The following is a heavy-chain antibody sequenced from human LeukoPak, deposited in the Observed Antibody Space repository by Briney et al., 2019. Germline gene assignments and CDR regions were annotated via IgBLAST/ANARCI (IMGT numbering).Heavy chain of an antibody. Sequence: GGSLRLSCEASGFSFSTSWMIWVRQAPGKGLEWVANIRGDGRQKHYLDSVKGRFTISRDNGKNSLYLQMNSLRAEDTAVYYCTRDRNYGDLGYDAFDIWGQGTMVTVSS. D-gene: IGHD4-17*01. CDR1: GFSFSTSW. CDR3: TRDRNYGDLGYDAFDI. CDR2: IRGDGRQK. V-gene: IGHV3-7*01. J-gene: IGHJ3*02.